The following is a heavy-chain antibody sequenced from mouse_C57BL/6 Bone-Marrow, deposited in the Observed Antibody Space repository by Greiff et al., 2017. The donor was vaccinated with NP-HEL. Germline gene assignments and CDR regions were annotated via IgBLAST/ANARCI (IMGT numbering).Heavy chain of an antibody. D-gene: IGHD1-1*01. CDR3: ARSYYGSTDAMDY. CDR1: GYTFTSYW. CDR2: IDPSDSYT. V-gene: IGHV1-69*01. Sequence: QVQLQQPGAELVMPGASVKLSCKASGYTFTSYWMHWVKQRPGQGLEWIGEIDPSDSYTNYNQKFKGKSTLTVDKSSSTAYMQLSSLTSEDSAVYYCARSYYGSTDAMDYWGQGTSVTVSS. J-gene: IGHJ4*01.